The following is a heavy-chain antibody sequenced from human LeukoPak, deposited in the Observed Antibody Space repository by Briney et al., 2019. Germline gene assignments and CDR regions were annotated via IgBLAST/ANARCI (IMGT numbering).Heavy chain of an antibody. V-gene: IGHV4-34*01. Sequence: KPSESLSLTCAVYGGSFSGYYWSWIRQPPGKGLEWIGEINRSGSTNYNPSLKGRVTISVDTSKNQFSLKLSSVTAADTAVYYCARWAHAFDIWGQGTMVTVSS. CDR2: INRSGST. CDR3: ARWAHAFDI. CDR1: GGSFSGYY. J-gene: IGHJ3*02.